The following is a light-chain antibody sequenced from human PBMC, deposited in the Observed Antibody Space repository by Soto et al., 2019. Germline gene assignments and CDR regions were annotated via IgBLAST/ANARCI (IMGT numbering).Light chain of an antibody. CDR3: QSYDSTLSARYV. J-gene: IGLJ1*01. Sequence: QSALTQPASVSGSPGQSITISCTGTNSDIGGHNFVSWYQLHPGKGPKLMISEVSNRPSGVSNRFSGSKSGTSASLAITGLQAENEGDYYCQSYDSTLSARYVFGTGTKVTVL. CDR1: NSDIGGHNF. CDR2: EVS. V-gene: IGLV2-14*01.